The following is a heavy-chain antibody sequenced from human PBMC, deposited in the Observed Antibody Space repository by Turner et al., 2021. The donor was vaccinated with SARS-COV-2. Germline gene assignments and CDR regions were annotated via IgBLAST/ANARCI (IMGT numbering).Heavy chain of an antibody. CDR2: FDPEDGEK. D-gene: IGHD2-8*01. J-gene: IGHJ5*02. CDR1: GYTLTEFS. CDR3: ATAPPYCPSGVGPNWFDP. V-gene: IGHV1-24*01. Sequence: QVLLIQSGAELQKPGASVSVSCKVSGYTLTEFSMHWVGQSPGKGLEWMGGFDPEDGEKIYAQKFQGRVTMTEDTSTVSADMDMSRLRSEDTSVYYCATAPPYCPSGVGPNWFDPWGQGTLVTVSS.